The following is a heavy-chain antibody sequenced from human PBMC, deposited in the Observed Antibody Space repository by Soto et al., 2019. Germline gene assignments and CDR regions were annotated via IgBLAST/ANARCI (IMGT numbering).Heavy chain of an antibody. CDR3: AISYYYDSRGYYPVDY. Sequence: QLQLQESGPGLVKPSETLSLTCTVSGGSISSSSYYWVWIRQPPGKGLEWIGTIYYSGSTYYNPSLMSRVTISVDPSKNQFSLTLSSVTAADTAVYYCAISYYYDSRGYYPVDYWGQGTLVTVSS. CDR2: IYYSGST. D-gene: IGHD3-22*01. J-gene: IGHJ4*02. CDR1: GGSISSSSYY. V-gene: IGHV4-39*01.